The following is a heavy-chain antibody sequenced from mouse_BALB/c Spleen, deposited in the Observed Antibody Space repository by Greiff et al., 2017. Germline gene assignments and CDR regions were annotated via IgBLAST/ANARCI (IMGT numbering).Heavy chain of an antibody. CDR2: ILPGSGST. CDR3: ALSIYEDSAWFAY. J-gene: IGHJ3*01. V-gene: IGHV1-9*01. D-gene: IGHD1-1*01. CDR1: GYTFSSYW. Sequence: VKLMESGAELMKPGASVKISCKATGYTFSSYWIEWVKQRPGHGLEWIGEILPGSGSTNYNEKFKGKATFTADTSSNTAYMQLSSLTSEDSAVYYCALSIYEDSAWFAYWGQGTLVTVSA.